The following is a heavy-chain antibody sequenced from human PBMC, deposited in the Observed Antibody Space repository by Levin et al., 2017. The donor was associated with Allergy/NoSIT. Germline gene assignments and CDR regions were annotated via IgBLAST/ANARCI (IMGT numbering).Heavy chain of an antibody. CDR3: ARDLSAAAGDGWFDP. V-gene: IGHV1-18*01. CDR2: ISAYNGNT. Sequence: GESLKISCKASGYTFTSYGISWVRQAPGQGLEWMGWISAYNGNTNYAQKLQGRVTMTTDTSTSTAYMELRSLRSDDTAVYYCARDLSAAAGDGWFDPWGQGTLVTVSS. J-gene: IGHJ5*02. CDR1: GYTFTSYG. D-gene: IGHD6-13*01.